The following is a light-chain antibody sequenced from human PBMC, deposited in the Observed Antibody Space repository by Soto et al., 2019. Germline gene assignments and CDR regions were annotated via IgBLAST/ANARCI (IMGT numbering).Light chain of an antibody. CDR3: QSYDSSLSGSI. CDR2: VNS. Sequence: QSVLTQPPSVSGAPGQRVTISCTGSSSNIGAGYNVHWYQQLPGTAPKLLIYVNSNRPSGVPDLFSGSKSGTSASLAITGLQAEDEADYYCQSYDSSLSGSIFGGGTKLTVL. CDR1: SSNIGAGYN. V-gene: IGLV1-40*01. J-gene: IGLJ2*01.